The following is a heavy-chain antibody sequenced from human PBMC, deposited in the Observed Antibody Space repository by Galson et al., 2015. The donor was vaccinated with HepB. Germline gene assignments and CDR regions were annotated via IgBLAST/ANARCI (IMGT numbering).Heavy chain of an antibody. J-gene: IGHJ4*02. D-gene: IGHD5-18*01. V-gene: IGHV1-58*01. CDR3: AAAHRGYSYGNIFDY. CDR1: GFTFTSSA. CDR2: IVVGSGNT. Sequence: SVKVSCKASGFTFTSSAVQWVRQARGQRLEWIGWIVVGSGNTNYAQKFQERVTITRDMSTSTAYMELSSLRSEDTAVYYCAAAHRGYSYGNIFDYWGQGTLVTVSS.